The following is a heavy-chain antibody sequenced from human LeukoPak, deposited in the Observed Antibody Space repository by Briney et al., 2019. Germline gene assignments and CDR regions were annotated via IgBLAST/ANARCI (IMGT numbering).Heavy chain of an antibody. V-gene: IGHV4-61*02. CDR2: IYTSGST. Sequence: SETLSLTCTVSGGSISSGGYYWSWIRQPAGKGLEWIGRIYTSGSTNYNPSLKSRVTISVDTSKNQFSLKLSSVTAADTAVYYCATHYGDRDAFDIWGQGTMVTVSS. CDR3: ATHYGDRDAFDI. CDR1: GGSISSGGYY. D-gene: IGHD4-17*01. J-gene: IGHJ3*02.